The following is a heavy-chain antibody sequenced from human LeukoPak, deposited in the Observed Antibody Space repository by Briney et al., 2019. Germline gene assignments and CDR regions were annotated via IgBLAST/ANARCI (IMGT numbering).Heavy chain of an antibody. CDR3: ARHSHIVVVPAAMGRFDP. CDR1: GGSFSGYY. CDR2: INHSGST. V-gene: IGHV4-34*01. Sequence: SEALSLTCAVYGGSFSGYYWSWIRQPPGKGLEWIGEINHSGSTNYNPSLKSRVTISVDTSKNQFSLKLSSVTAADTAVYYCARHSHIVVVPAAMGRFDPWGQGTLVTVSS. D-gene: IGHD2-2*01. J-gene: IGHJ5*02.